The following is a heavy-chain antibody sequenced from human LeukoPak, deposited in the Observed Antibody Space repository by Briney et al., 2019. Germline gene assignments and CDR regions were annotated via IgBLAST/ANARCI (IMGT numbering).Heavy chain of an antibody. Sequence: SETLSLTCTVSGASISSHYWSWIRLPAGKGLEWIGRIHTIGNTNYNPSLKSRVTISLDKSKNQLSLKLSSLTAADTAVYYCARDATLSWYGSYFDYWGQGALVTVSS. V-gene: IGHV4-4*07. J-gene: IGHJ4*02. CDR3: ARDATLSWYGSYFDY. D-gene: IGHD6-13*01. CDR1: GASISSHY. CDR2: IHTIGNT.